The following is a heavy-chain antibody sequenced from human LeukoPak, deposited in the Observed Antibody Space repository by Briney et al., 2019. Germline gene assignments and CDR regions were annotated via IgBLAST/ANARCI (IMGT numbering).Heavy chain of an antibody. CDR2: IGTAGDT. Sequence: TGGSLRLSCAASGFTFSSYDMRWVRQATGKGLEWVSAIGTAGDTYYPGSVKGRFTISRENAKNSLYLQMNSLRAGDTAVYYCARGPAGYCSGGSCYFDYWGQGTLVTVSS. J-gene: IGHJ4*02. D-gene: IGHD2-15*01. CDR3: ARGPAGYCSGGSCYFDY. CDR1: GFTFSSYD. V-gene: IGHV3-13*01.